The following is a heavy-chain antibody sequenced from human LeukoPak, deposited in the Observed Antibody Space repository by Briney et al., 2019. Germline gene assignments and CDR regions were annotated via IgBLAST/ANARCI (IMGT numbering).Heavy chain of an antibody. Sequence: ASVKVSCKASGYTFTHYIINWVRQAPGQGLEWMGWINPNSGGTNYAQKFQGRVTMTRDTSISTAYMELSRLRSDDTAVYYCARSDRASPGYWGQGTLVTVSS. CDR2: INPNSGGT. CDR1: GYTFTHYI. J-gene: IGHJ4*02. D-gene: IGHD3-22*01. V-gene: IGHV1-2*02. CDR3: ARSDRASPGY.